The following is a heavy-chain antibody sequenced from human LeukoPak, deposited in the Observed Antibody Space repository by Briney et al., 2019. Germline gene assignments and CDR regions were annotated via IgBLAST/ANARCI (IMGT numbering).Heavy chain of an antibody. Sequence: GGSLRLSCAASGFTFSSDWMHWVRQAPGKGLVWVSRINGDGSRTSYADSVKGRFTISRDNAKNTLYLQMNSLRAEDTAVYYCAREDSSGYYEFDYWGQGTLVTVSS. J-gene: IGHJ4*02. CDR2: INGDGSRT. D-gene: IGHD3-22*01. V-gene: IGHV3-74*01. CDR3: AREDSSGYYEFDY. CDR1: GFTFSSDW.